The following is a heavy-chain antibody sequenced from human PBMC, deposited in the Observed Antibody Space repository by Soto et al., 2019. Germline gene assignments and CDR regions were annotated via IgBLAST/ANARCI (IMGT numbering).Heavy chain of an antibody. J-gene: IGHJ4*02. CDR2: INQSGST. V-gene: IGHV4-34*06. D-gene: IGHD6-25*01. CDR1: GGSYSGYY. CDR3: AGGGFRFATRGMGY. Sequence: QVQVQQWGVGLLKPSETLSLICVVYGGSYSGYYWNWIRQPPGKGLGWIGEINQSGSTNYNPSLKRRGHLSGDTVKEQFSLKLGSVAGADQGVYLWAGGGFRFATRGMGYWGQGTLVTVSS.